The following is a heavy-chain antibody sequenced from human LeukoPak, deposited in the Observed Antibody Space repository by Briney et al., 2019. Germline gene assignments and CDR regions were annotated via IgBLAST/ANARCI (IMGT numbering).Heavy chain of an antibody. D-gene: IGHD3-22*01. Sequence: PSETLSLTCTVSGGSVSSGSYYWSWIRQPPGKGLEWIGYIYYSGSANYNPSLKSRVTISVDTSKNQFSLKLSSVTAADTAVYYCARIGYDSSGYYLPINYGMDVWGQGTTVTVSS. V-gene: IGHV4-61*01. CDR2: IYYSGSA. CDR3: ARIGYDSSGYYLPINYGMDV. CDR1: GGSVSSGSYY. J-gene: IGHJ6*02.